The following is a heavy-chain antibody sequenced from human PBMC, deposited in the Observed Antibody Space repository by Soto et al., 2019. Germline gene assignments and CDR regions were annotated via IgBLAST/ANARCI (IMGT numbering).Heavy chain of an antibody. CDR2: LYDLDGS. Sequence: GGSLRLSCAAFGFTISGKKYVAWVRQAPGKGLEWVSALYDLDGSFYAASVKGRFTTSSDSSKTTVYLQMNDLRPDDAAVYYCATWHEREHAYDVWGQGTTVTVSS. J-gene: IGHJ3*01. V-gene: IGHV3-53*01. CDR1: GFTISGKKY. CDR3: ATWHEREHAYDV. D-gene: IGHD1-1*01.